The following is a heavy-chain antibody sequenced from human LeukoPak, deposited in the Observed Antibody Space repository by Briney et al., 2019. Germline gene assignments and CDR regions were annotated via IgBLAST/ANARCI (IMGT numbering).Heavy chain of an antibody. CDR3: ARRGLLTVFVVVTNVYYYMDV. J-gene: IGHJ6*03. CDR2: IYYSGST. CDR1: GGSISSSSYY. V-gene: IGHV4-39*01. D-gene: IGHD3-3*01. Sequence: SETLSLTCTVSGGSISSSSYYWGWIRQPPGKGLEWIGSIYYSGSTYYNPSLKSRVTISVDTSKNQFSLKLSAVTAADTGVYYCARRGLLTVFVVVTNVYYYMDVWGKGTTVTVSS.